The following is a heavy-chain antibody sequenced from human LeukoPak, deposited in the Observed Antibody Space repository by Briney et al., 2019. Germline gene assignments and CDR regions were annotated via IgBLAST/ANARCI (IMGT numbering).Heavy chain of an antibody. CDR1: GFTFSSHG. CDR3: AKDASIASRASPDY. CDR2: ISYDGSYK. J-gene: IGHJ4*02. V-gene: IGHV3-30*18. D-gene: IGHD6-6*01. Sequence: GGSLRLSCAASGFTFSSHGMHWVRQAPGKGLEWVAVISYDGSYKYYADSVKGRFTISRDNSKNTLYLQMNNLRPEDTAVYYSAKDASIASRASPDYWGQGAQVTVSS.